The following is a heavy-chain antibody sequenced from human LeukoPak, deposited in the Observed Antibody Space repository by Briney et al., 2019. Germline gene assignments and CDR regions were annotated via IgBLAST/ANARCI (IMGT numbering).Heavy chain of an antibody. D-gene: IGHD2/OR15-2a*01. V-gene: IGHV1-69*13. Sequence: SVKVSCKASRDTFSSYALSWVRQAPGQGLEWMGGIIPIFGSANYDQKVQGRVTIIADESTSTAYMELSSLTSEDTAVYYCARRTGNYGMDVWGQGTTVTVSS. CDR2: IIPIFGSA. CDR3: ARRTGNYGMDV. CDR1: RDTFSSYA. J-gene: IGHJ6*02.